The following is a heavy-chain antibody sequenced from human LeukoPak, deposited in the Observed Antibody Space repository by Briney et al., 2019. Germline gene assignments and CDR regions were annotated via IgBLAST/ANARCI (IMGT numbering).Heavy chain of an antibody. CDR3: ARHTGDGYNRPFGY. CDR1: GGSISSYY. V-gene: IGHV4-39*01. D-gene: IGHD5-24*01. CDR2: MYHSGST. J-gene: IGHJ4*02. Sequence: SETLSLTCTVSGGSISSYYWGWIRQPPGKGLEWIGSMYHSGSTYYNPSLKSRVTISVDTSKNQFSLKVTSVTAADTAVYYCARHTGDGYNRPFGYWGQGTLVTVSS.